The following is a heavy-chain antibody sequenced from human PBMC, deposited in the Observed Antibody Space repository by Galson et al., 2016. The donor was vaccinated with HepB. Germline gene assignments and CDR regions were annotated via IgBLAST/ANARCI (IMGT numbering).Heavy chain of an antibody. V-gene: IGHV3-74*01. J-gene: IGHJ4*02. Sequence: SLRLSCAASGFTSSSYWMNWFRQAPGKEMVWVSRINGDGGSTTSADSVKGRFTISRDNAKNTLYLQMSSLRAEDTAVYYCARGHSANSFILDYWGQGTLVTVSS. D-gene: IGHD4/OR15-4a*01. CDR3: ARGHSANSFILDY. CDR2: INGDGGST. CDR1: GFTSSSYW.